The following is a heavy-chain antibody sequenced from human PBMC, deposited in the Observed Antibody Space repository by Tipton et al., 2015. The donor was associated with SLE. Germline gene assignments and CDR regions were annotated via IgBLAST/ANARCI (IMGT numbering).Heavy chain of an antibody. CDR3: ARGYCSGGSCYPVDAFDI. Sequence: TLSLTCAVYGGSFSGYYWSWIRQPPGKGPEWIGEINHSGSTNCNPSLKSRVTISLDTSKNQFSLKLSSVTAADTAVYYCARGYCSGGSCYPVDAFDIWGQGTKVTVSS. CDR2: INHSGST. D-gene: IGHD2-15*01. CDR1: GGSFSGYY. V-gene: IGHV4-34*01. J-gene: IGHJ3*02.